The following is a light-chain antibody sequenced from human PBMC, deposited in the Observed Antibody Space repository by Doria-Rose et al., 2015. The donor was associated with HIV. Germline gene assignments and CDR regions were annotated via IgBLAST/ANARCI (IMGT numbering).Light chain of an antibody. CDR1: LSFSSTY. V-gene: IGKV3-20*01. J-gene: IGKJ1*01. CDR3: HQYGTSWT. Sequence: EIVMTQSPGTLSLSPGERATLSCRASLSFSSTYLAWYQQKPGQAPSLLIYDASTRDTGIPDRCSASGSGTDFTLTINRLEPEDFALYYCHQYGTSWTFGQGTKVEI. CDR2: DAS.